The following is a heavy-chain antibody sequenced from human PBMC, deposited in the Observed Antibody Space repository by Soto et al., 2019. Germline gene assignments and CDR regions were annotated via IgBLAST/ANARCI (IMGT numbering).Heavy chain of an antibody. J-gene: IGHJ4*02. CDR3: ARHRSRGGGAPPFDY. V-gene: IGHV5-10-1*01. CDR2: IDPSGSYT. Sequence: GESLKISCKDSGNSFTDYWISWVRQMPGKGLEWMGRIDPSGSYTHYSPSFQGHVTISLDKSISTAHLQWNSLKASDTAMYYCARHRSRGGGAPPFDYWGTGTLVTVPP. D-gene: IGHD1-26*01. CDR1: GNSFTDYW.